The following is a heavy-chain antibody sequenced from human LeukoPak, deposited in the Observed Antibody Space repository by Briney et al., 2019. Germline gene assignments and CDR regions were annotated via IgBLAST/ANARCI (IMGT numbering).Heavy chain of an antibody. CDR3: AKDHIFGEVKPYYFDY. CDR1: GFTFSSYV. D-gene: IGHD3-16*01. J-gene: IGHJ4*02. CDR2: ISGSGGST. V-gene: IGHV3-23*01. Sequence: PGGSLRLSCAASGFTFSSYVMSWVRQAPGKGLEWVSAISGSGGSTYYADSVKGRFTISRDNSKNTLYLQMNSLRAEDTAVYYCAKDHIFGEVKPYYFDYWGQGTLVTVSS.